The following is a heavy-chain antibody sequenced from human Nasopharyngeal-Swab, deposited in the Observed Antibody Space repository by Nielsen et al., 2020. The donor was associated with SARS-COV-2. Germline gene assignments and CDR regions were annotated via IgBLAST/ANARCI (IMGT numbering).Heavy chain of an antibody. D-gene: IGHD3-10*01. V-gene: IGHV3-13*01. Sequence: GESLKISCAASGFTFSSNDMHWVRLPRGKGLEWVSAIGAAGGTYYPDSVKGRFTISRENAKNSLYLQMNSLRAEDTAIYYCVKGTPQSGGMDVWGKGTTVSVSS. J-gene: IGHJ6*03. CDR3: VKGTPQSGGMDV. CDR2: IGAAGGT. CDR1: GFTFSSND.